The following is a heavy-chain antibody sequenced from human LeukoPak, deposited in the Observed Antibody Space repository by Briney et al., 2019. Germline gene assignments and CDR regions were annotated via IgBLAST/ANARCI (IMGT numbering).Heavy chain of an antibody. CDR2: INPSGGSR. CDR1: GYTFTSYY. D-gene: IGHD4-11*01. V-gene: IGHV1-46*01. J-gene: IGHJ4*02. CDR3: ARARPSYSNYGYFDY. Sequence: GASVKVSCKASGYTFTSYYMHWVRQAPGQGLEWMGIINPSGGSRSYAQKFQGRVTMTRDTSTSTVYMELSSLRSEDTAVYYCARARPSYSNYGYFDYWGQGTLVTVSS.